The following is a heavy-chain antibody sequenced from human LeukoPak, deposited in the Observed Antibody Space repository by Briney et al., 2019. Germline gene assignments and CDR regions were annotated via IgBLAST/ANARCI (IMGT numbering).Heavy chain of an antibody. Sequence: PGGSLRLSCAASGFTVSSNEMSWVRQAPGKGLEWVSSISGGSTYYADSRKGRFTISRDNSKNTLYLQMNSLRAEDTAVYYCAAQDNFDWPHWSFDYWGQGTLVTVSS. CDR3: AAQDNFDWPHWSFDY. CDR2: ISGGST. J-gene: IGHJ4*02. V-gene: IGHV3-38-3*01. CDR1: GFTVSSNE. D-gene: IGHD3-9*01.